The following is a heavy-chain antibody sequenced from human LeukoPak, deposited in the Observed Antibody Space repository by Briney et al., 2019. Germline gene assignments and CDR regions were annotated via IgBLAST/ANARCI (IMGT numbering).Heavy chain of an antibody. CDR2: IYSGGNT. CDR1: GFTVTSNS. J-gene: IGHJ4*02. V-gene: IGHV3-53*01. D-gene: IGHD4-17*01. Sequence: GGSLRLSCTVSGFTVTSNSMSWVRQAPGKELEWVSFIYSGGNTHYSDSVKGRFTISRDNSKNTLYLQMDSLRAEDTAVYYCARRAGEYSHPYDYWGQGTLVTVSS. CDR3: ARRAGEYSHPYDY.